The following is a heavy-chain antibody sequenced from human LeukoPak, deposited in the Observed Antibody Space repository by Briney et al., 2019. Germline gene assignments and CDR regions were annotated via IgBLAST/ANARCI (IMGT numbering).Heavy chain of an antibody. D-gene: IGHD3-10*01. CDR1: GFIFSRYG. CDR3: ARSARGVIFDV. Sequence: GGSLRLSCAASGFIFSRYGIHWVRQAPGKGLEWVAVVSYDGTETKYADSVKGRLNLSRDNSKNTVYLQMNSLTFEDTAVYYCARSARGVIFDVWGKGTTVTVSS. V-gene: IGHV3-30*03. CDR2: VSYDGTET. J-gene: IGHJ6*04.